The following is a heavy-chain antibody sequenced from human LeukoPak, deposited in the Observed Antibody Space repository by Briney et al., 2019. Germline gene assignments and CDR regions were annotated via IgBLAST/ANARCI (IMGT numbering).Heavy chain of an antibody. CDR1: GFTFRSYA. V-gene: IGHV3-23*01. Sequence: PGESLRLSCAASGFTFRSYAMNWVRQAPGKGLEWVSVISGSGGSTYYADSVKGRFTISRDNSKNTLYLQMNSLRAEDTAVYYCSLSGDNDAFDIWGQGTKVTVSS. D-gene: IGHD3-10*01. CDR3: SLSGDNDAFDI. J-gene: IGHJ3*02. CDR2: ISGSGGST.